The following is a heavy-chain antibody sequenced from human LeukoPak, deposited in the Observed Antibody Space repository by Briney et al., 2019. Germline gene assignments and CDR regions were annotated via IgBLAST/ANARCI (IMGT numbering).Heavy chain of an antibody. D-gene: IGHD2-21*02. CDR1: GFTFSSYN. Sequence: PGESLRLSCAASGFTFSSYNMNWVRQAPGKGLEWVSYISSSGSTIYYADSVKGRFTISRDNAKNSLYLQMNSLRAEDTAVYYCARDSYTYCGGDCYPTYFDYWGQGTLVTASS. V-gene: IGHV3-48*04. CDR3: ARDSYTYCGGDCYPTYFDY. CDR2: ISSSGSTI. J-gene: IGHJ4*02.